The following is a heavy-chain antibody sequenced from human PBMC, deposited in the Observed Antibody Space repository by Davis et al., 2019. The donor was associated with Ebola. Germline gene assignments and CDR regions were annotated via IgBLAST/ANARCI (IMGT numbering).Heavy chain of an antibody. CDR1: GFNFRSYG. Sequence: GESLKISCAASGFNFRSYGMHWVRQAPDKGLEWVAVIWYDGSRKYYGDSVKGRFTISRDNSNNLLYLQMDSLRAEDTAVYYCARETASGSYLYYYGMDVWGLGTTVTVSS. D-gene: IGHD1-26*01. J-gene: IGHJ6*02. V-gene: IGHV3-33*01. CDR3: ARETASGSYLYYYGMDV. CDR2: IWYDGSRK.